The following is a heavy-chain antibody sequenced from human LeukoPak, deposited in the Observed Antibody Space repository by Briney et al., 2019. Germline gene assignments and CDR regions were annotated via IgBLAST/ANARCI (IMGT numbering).Heavy chain of an antibody. J-gene: IGHJ2*01. CDR2: ITGSTTWT. V-gene: IGHV3-23*01. CDR3: ARELVSSGTGYFDL. CDR1: GFTFGNFG. D-gene: IGHD3-10*02. Sequence: GGSLRLSCEASGFTFGNFGMTWVRQAPGKGLQWVSGITGSTTWTYYAASVKGRFTVSRDNSQNTLHLQMNSLRDDDTAVYYCARELVSSGTGYFDLWGRGTLVTVSS.